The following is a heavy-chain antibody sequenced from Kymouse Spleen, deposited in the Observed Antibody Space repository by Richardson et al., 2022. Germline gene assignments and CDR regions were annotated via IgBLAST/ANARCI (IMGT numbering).Heavy chain of an antibody. Sequence: QVQLQQWGAGLLKPSETLSLTCAVYGGSFSGYYWSWIRQPPGKGLEWIGEINHSGSTNYNPSLKSRVTISVDTSKNQFSLKLSSVTAADTAVYYCAGTGDFWSGYYYGMDVWGQGTTVTVSS. CDR3: AGTGDFWSGYYYGMDV. CDR1: GGSFSGYY. V-gene: IGHV4-34*01. D-gene: IGHD3-3*01. J-gene: IGHJ6*02. CDR2: INHSGST.